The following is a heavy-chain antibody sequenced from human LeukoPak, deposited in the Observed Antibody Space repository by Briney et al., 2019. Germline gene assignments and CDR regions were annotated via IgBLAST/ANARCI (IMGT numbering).Heavy chain of an antibody. J-gene: IGHJ5*02. CDR2: IYYSGST. D-gene: IGHD4/OR15-4a*01. V-gene: IGHV4-59*01. Sequence: SETLSLTCTVSGGSISSYYWSWIRQPPGKGLEWIGYIYYSGSTNYNPSLKSRVTISVDTSKNQFSLKLSSVTAADTAEYYCARYLDYYNWFDPWGQGTLVTVSS. CDR1: GGSISSYY. CDR3: ARYLDYYNWFDP.